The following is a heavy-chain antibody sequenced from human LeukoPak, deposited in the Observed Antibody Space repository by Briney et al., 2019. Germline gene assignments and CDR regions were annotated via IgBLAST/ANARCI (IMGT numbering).Heavy chain of an antibody. V-gene: IGHV3-48*01. CDR2: ISSSSSTI. CDR1: GFTFSSYS. Sequence: PGGSLRLSCAASGFTFSSYSMNWVRQAPGKGLEWVSYISSSSSTIYYADSVKGRFTISRDNAKNSLYLQMNSLRSEDTAVYYCARGGGSYAPTGPFDYWGQGTLVTVSS. D-gene: IGHD1-26*01. J-gene: IGHJ4*02. CDR3: ARGGGSYAPTGPFDY.